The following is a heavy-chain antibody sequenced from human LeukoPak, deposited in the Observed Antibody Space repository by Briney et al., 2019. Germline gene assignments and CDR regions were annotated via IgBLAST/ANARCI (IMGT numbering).Heavy chain of an antibody. V-gene: IGHV3-20*04. CDR2: INWNGGST. D-gene: IGHD2-15*01. Sequence: GGSLRLSCAASGFTFSNYGMHWVRQAPGKGLEWVSGINWNGGSTGYVDSVKGRFTISRDNAKNSLFLHMNSLRVEDTALYYCARDRVVVATTTPPYWYFDLWGRGTRVTVSS. CDR1: GFTFSNYG. CDR3: ARDRVVVATTTPPYWYFDL. J-gene: IGHJ2*01.